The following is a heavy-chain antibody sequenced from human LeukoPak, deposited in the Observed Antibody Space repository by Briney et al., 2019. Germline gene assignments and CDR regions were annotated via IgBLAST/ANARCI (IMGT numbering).Heavy chain of an antibody. D-gene: IGHD3-10*01. CDR3: ARDSPFLRYCYGSGPFNP. J-gene: IGHJ5*02. Sequence: GASVKVSCKASGYTFTGYYMHWVRQAPGQGLEWMGWINPNSGGTNYAQKFQGRVTMTRDTSISTAYMELSRLRSDDTAVYYCARDSPFLRYCYGSGPFNPWGQGSLVTVSS. CDR1: GYTFTGYY. CDR2: INPNSGGT. V-gene: IGHV1-2*02.